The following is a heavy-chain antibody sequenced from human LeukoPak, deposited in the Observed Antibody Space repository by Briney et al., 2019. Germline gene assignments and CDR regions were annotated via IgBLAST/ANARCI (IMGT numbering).Heavy chain of an antibody. V-gene: IGHV3-23*01. Sequence: PGGSLRLSCAASGFTFSSYSMNWVRQAPGKGLEWVSAISGSGGSTYYADSVKGRFTISRDNSKNTLYLQMNSLRAEDTAVYYCANAVVPAASKGYWGQGTLVTVSS. CDR1: GFTFSSYS. CDR2: ISGSGGST. J-gene: IGHJ4*02. CDR3: ANAVVPAASKGY. D-gene: IGHD2-2*01.